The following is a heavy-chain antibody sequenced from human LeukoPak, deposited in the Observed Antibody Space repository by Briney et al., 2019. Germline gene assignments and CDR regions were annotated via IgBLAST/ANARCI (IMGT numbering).Heavy chain of an antibody. CDR3: ARGHVSSGDAFDI. Sequence: PGGSLRLSCAASGFTVSSNYMSWVRQAPGKGLEGVSVIYSGGSTYYADSVKGRFTISRDNSKNTLYLQMNSLRAEDTAVYYCARGHVSSGDAFDIWGQGTMVTVSS. J-gene: IGHJ3*02. CDR1: GFTVSSNY. CDR2: IYSGGST. V-gene: IGHV3-53*01. D-gene: IGHD3-22*01.